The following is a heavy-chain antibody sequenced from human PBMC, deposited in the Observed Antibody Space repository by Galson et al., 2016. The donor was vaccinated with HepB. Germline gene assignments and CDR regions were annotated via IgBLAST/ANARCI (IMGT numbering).Heavy chain of an antibody. V-gene: IGHV4-59*08. J-gene: IGHJ5*02. CDR2: IYYIGST. CDR3: ARRRNYYDSSGYYYDYFDP. CDR1: GGSISPYY. Sequence: SETLSLTCTVSGGSISPYYWSWIRQPPGKGLEWIGCIYYIGSTNYNPSLRSQVTISVDTSRNQFSLRLSSVTAADTAAYYCARRRNYYDSSGYYYDYFDPWGRGTLVTVSS. D-gene: IGHD3-22*01.